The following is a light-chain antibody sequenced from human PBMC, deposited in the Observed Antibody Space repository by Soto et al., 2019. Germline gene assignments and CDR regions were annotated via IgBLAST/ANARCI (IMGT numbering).Light chain of an antibody. CDR1: PSVTNY. CDR3: QQRNIWPPVT. CDR2: GAF. J-gene: IGKJ5*01. V-gene: IGKV3-11*01. Sequence: ELLLTQSPATLSLSPGERATLSCRASPSVTNYLAWYQQKPGQAPRLVIYGAFNRATGIPARFSGSGSGTDFTLTISSLEPEDFAVYYCQQRNIWPPVTFGQGTRLEIK.